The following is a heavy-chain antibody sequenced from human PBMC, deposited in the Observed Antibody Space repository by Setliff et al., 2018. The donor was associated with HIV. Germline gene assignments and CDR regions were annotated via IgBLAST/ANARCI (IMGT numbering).Heavy chain of an antibody. J-gene: IGHJ4*02. D-gene: IGHD2-2*01. CDR3: AVMGYCGGNSCYRTEGFDY. CDR1: GYTFSDYF. CDR2: MNPNSGGT. V-gene: IGHV1-2*02. Sequence: ASVKVSCKASGYTFSDYFIHWVRQAPGQGLEWMGWMNPNSGGTNQAQEFQGRVTMTRDTSISAAYMELSRLRSDDTAMFYCAVMGYCGGNSCYRTEGFDYWGQGTLVTVSS.